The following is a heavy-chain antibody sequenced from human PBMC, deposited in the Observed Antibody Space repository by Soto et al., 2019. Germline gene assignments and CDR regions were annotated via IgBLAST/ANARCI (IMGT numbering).Heavy chain of an antibody. CDR1: GFTLSSYG. CDR2: ISNDGSNI. Sequence: PGGSLRLSCVASGFTLSSYGMHWVRQAPGKGLEWVAVISNDGSNIYYADSVKGRFTISRDNAKNSLYLQMNSLRAEDTAVYYCARDGHAFTIFGVVPSYYYYGMDVWGQGTTVTVSS. CDR3: ARDGHAFTIFGVVPSYYYYGMDV. V-gene: IGHV3-30*12. D-gene: IGHD3-3*01. J-gene: IGHJ6*02.